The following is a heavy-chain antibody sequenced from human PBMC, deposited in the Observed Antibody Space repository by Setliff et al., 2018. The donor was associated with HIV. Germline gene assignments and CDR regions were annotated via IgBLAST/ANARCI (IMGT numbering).Heavy chain of an antibody. CDR1: GYTFTDYF. D-gene: IGHD6-6*01. V-gene: IGHV1-2*02. Sequence: ASVKVSCKTSGYTFTDYFVHWVRRAPGQGLEWMGWISPNNGDTNYAQKFQGRVTMTRDTSISTAYMELSRLRSDDTAVYYCARQLSNSLDYWGQGTLVTVSS. J-gene: IGHJ4*02. CDR2: ISPNNGDT. CDR3: ARQLSNSLDY.